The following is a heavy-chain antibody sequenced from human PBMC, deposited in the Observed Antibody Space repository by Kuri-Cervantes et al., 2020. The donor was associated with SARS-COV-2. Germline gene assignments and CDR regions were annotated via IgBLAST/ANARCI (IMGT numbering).Heavy chain of an antibody. Sequence: SETLSLTCTVSGGSISSYYWSWIRQPPGKGLEWIGYIYYSGSTNYNPSLKSRVTISVDTSKNQFSLKLSSVTAADTAVYYCARAGEWLFGDAFDIWGQGTMVTVPS. CDR1: GGSISSYY. J-gene: IGHJ3*02. V-gene: IGHV4-59*01. D-gene: IGHD3-3*01. CDR3: ARAGEWLFGDAFDI. CDR2: IYYSGST.